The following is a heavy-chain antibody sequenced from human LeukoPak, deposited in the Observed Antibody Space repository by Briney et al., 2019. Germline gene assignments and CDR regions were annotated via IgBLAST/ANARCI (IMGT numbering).Heavy chain of an antibody. CDR3: ARDSRYCGGECYSNQLPQNFFDS. CDR1: GYSFNAYY. V-gene: IGHV1-2*02. CDR2: INPGSCGT. J-gene: IGHJ4*02. Sequence: ASAKVSCKANGYSFNAYYMHWVRQAPGQGLEWMGWINPGSCGTKYAQKFKGRVTMTRDTSINTVYMELSRLRSDDTAVYYCARDSRYCGGECYSNQLPQNFFDSWGQGTLVTVSS. D-gene: IGHD2-21*01.